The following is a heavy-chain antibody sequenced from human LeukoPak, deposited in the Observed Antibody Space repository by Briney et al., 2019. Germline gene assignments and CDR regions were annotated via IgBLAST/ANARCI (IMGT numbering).Heavy chain of an antibody. J-gene: IGHJ4*02. Sequence: SETLSLTCTVSGGSLSSYYWSWLRQPPGKGLEWIGYIYYSGSTNYNPSLKSRVTISVDTSKNQFSLKLSSVTAADTAVYYCARDRNRGDFDYWGQGTLVTVSS. V-gene: IGHV4-59*01. CDR1: GGSLSSYY. CDR3: ARDRNRGDFDY. D-gene: IGHD3-10*01. CDR2: IYYSGST.